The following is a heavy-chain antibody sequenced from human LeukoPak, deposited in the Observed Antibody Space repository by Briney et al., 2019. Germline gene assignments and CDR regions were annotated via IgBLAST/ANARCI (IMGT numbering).Heavy chain of an antibody. J-gene: IGHJ6*03. Sequence: SDTLSLTCAVSGASISSHYWSWIRQPPGKGLEWIGYTSGSISDNPSLKSRVAVSVDRSQNQVSLSLTSVTAADTAVYYCARVLAIFGLDTTDFYMDVWGKGTTVTVSS. D-gene: IGHD3/OR15-3a*01. CDR3: ARVLAIFGLDTTDFYMDV. CDR2: TSGSI. V-gene: IGHV4-59*11. CDR1: GASISSHY.